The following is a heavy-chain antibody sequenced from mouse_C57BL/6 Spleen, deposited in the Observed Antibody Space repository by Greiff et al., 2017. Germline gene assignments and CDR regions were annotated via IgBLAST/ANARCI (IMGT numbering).Heavy chain of an antibody. D-gene: IGHD2-1*01. CDR2: ILPCCGST. J-gene: IGHJ4*01. CDR1: GYTFTGYW. CDR3: ASPIYYCNYYARDY. V-gene: IGHV1-9*01. Sequence: VQLKQSGAELMKPGASVKLSCKASGYTFTGYWIEWVKQRPGPGLEWIGEILPCCGSTKYNEKFMGKAPLTADTSSNTAYMQLSSLPTEDSAIYYCASPIYYCNYYARDYWGQGTSVTVSS.